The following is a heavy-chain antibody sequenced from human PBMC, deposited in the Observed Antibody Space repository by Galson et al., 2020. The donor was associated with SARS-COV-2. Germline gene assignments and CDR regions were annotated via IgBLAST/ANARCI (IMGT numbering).Heavy chain of an antibody. CDR3: ARGSRTYYDSSGHFDY. D-gene: IGHD3-22*01. J-gene: IGHJ4*02. CDR2: INPNSGGT. Sequence: VKVSCKASGYTFTGYYMHWVRQAPGQGLEWMGWINPNSGGTNYAQKFQGRVTMTRDTSISTAYMELTRLRSDDTAVYYCARGSRTYYDSSGHFDYWGQGTTVTVSS. CDR1: GYTFTGYY. V-gene: IGHV1-2*02.